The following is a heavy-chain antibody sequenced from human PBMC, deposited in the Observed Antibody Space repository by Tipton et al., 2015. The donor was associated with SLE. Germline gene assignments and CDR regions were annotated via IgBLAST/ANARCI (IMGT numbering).Heavy chain of an antibody. CDR3: ARGLSPLPYTPAY. D-gene: IGHD3-16*01. J-gene: IGHJ4*02. CDR1: GGSFSGYY. CDR2: INHSGST. V-gene: IGHV4-34*01. Sequence: TLSLTCAVYGGSFSGYYWSWIRQPPGKGLEWIGEINHSGSTNYNPSLKSRVTISVDTSKNQFSLKLSSVTAADTAVYYCARGLSPLPYTPAYWGQGTLVTVSS.